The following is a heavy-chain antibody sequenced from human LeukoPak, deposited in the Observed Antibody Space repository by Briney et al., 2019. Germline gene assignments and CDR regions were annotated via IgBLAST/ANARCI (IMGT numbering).Heavy chain of an antibody. CDR1: GFTFSSYG. D-gene: IGHD6-13*01. J-gene: IGHJ6*03. Sequence: GGSLRLSCAASGFTFSSYGMSWVRQAPGKGLEWVSAISGSGGSTYYADSVKGRFTISRDNSKNSLYLQMDSLRAEDTAVYYCAKDATAVVGTVYMDVWGKGTTVTISS. V-gene: IGHV3-23*01. CDR3: AKDATAVVGTVYMDV. CDR2: ISGSGGST.